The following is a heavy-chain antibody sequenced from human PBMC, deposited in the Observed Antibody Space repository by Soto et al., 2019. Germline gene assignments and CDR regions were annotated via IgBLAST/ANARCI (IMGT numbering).Heavy chain of an antibody. CDR3: AKGKTGDSRTAADY. Sequence: GGSLRLSCAASGFTFDDYAMHWVRQAPGKGLEWVSGISWNSGSIGYADSVKGRFTISRDNAKNSLYLQMNSLRAEDTALYYCAKGKTGDSRTAADYWGQGTLVTVSS. CDR1: GFTFDDYA. V-gene: IGHV3-9*01. CDR2: ISWNSGSI. J-gene: IGHJ4*02. D-gene: IGHD4-17*01.